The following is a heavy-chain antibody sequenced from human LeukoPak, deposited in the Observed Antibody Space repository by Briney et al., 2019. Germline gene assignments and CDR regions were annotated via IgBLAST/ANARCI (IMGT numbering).Heavy chain of an antibody. Sequence: GGSLRLSCAASGFTFSSYAMSWVRQAPGKGLEWVSAISGSGGSTYYADSVKGRFTISRDNSKNTLYLQMNSLRAEDTAVYYCAKPLPEGVVAPAATFDYWGQGTLVTVSS. D-gene: IGHD2-2*01. CDR2: ISGSGGST. CDR3: AKPLPEGVVAPAATFDY. V-gene: IGHV3-23*01. J-gene: IGHJ4*02. CDR1: GFTFSSYA.